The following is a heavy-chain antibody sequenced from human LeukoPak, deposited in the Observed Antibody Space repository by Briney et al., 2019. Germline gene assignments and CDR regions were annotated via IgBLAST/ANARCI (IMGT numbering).Heavy chain of an antibody. CDR2: IYHSGDT. V-gene: IGHV4-38-2*02. D-gene: IGHD1-26*01. J-gene: IGHJ4*02. Sequence: SETLSLTCTVSGYSVSSGYYWGWIRQPPGKGLEWIASIYHSGDTYYNPSPRSRVTISLDTSKNQFSLKLSSVTAADTAVYYCARAEWELPSLFDYWGQGTLVTVSS. CDR1: GYSVSSGYY. CDR3: ARAEWELPSLFDY.